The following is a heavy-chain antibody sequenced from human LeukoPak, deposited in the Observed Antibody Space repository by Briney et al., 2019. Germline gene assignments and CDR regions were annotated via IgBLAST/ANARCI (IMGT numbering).Heavy chain of an antibody. CDR2: ISAYNGNT. D-gene: IGHD1-26*01. CDR3: ARDPGYSGSSLFDY. J-gene: IGHJ4*02. Sequence: ASVKVSCKASGYTFTGYYMHWVRQAPGQGLEWMGWISAYNGNTNYAQKLQGRVTMTTDTSTSTAYMELRSLRSDDTAVYYCARDPGYSGSSLFDYWGQGTLVTVSS. V-gene: IGHV1-18*04. CDR1: GYTFTGYY.